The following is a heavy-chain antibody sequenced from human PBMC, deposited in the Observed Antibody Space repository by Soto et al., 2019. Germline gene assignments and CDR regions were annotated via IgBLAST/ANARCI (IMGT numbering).Heavy chain of an antibody. Sequence: QVQLVQSGSEVKKPGASVKVSCKASGYTFTSYDINWVRQATGQGLEWLGGMNPNSGNTGYAQKFQGRVTLTRNTSISTAYRELSSLSSEDTAVYYCARLMYYYDSSGYYQAHYYYGMDVWGQWTTVTVSS. CDR2: MNPNSGNT. D-gene: IGHD3-22*01. CDR3: ARLMYYYDSSGYYQAHYYYGMDV. J-gene: IGHJ6*02. CDR1: GYTFTSYD. V-gene: IGHV1-8*01.